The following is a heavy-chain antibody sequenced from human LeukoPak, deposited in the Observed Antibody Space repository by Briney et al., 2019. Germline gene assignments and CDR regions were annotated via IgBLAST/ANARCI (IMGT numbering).Heavy chain of an antibody. CDR2: INPNSGGP. D-gene: IGHD3-9*01. J-gene: IGHJ4*02. CDR3: ARDLDYDILTGEACYYFVF. V-gene: IGHV1-2*02. Sequence: ASVKLSCKAAGYTFTGYYIHRVRQAPGQGREWMGGINPNSGGPTHAQKYHGRGTMTRATCIRTAYIDLCRRRSDDQAMYYCARDLDYDILTGEACYYFVFWGQGPLVTVSS. CDR1: GYTFTGYY.